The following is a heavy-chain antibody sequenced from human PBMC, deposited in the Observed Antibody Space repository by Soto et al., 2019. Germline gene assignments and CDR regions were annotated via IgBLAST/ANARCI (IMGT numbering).Heavy chain of an antibody. CDR2: IYPGDSDT. V-gene: IGHV5-51*01. J-gene: IGHJ4*02. D-gene: IGHD6-19*01. CDR1: GYSFTSYW. Sequence: PGESLKISCKGSGYSFTSYWIGWVRQMPGKGLEWMGIIYPGDSDTRYSPSFQGQVTISADKSISTAYLQWSSLKASDTAMYYCARAPSLQRIAVADPFDYWGQGTLVTVSS. CDR3: ARAPSLQRIAVADPFDY.